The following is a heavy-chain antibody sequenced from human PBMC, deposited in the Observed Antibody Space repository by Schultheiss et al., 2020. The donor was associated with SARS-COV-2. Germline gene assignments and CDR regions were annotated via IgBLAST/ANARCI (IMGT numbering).Heavy chain of an antibody. CDR1: GFTFSSYA. Sequence: GGSLRLSCAASGFTFSSYAMHWVRQAPGKGLEWVAVISYDGSNKYYADSVKGRFTISRDNSKNTLYLQMNSLRAEDTAVYYCARDCYYDSSGCLDYWGKGTLVTVSS. CDR3: ARDCYYDSSGCLDY. V-gene: IGHV3-30-3*01. J-gene: IGHJ4*02. CDR2: ISYDGSNK. D-gene: IGHD3-22*01.